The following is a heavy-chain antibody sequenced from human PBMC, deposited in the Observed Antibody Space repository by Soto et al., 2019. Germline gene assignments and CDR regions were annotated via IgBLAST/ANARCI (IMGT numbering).Heavy chain of an antibody. V-gene: IGHV1-69*01. CDR2: IIPIFCTA. CDR1: GGTFSSYA. CDR3: ARGGSIAARGNYYYGMDV. J-gene: IGHJ6*02. Sequence: QVQLVQSGAEVKKPGSSVKVSCKASGGTFSSYAISWVRQAPGQGLEWMGGIIPIFCTANYAQKFQGRVTITADESTSTAYMELSSLRSEDTAVYYCARGGSIAARGNYYYGMDVWGQGTTVTVSS. D-gene: IGHD6-6*01.